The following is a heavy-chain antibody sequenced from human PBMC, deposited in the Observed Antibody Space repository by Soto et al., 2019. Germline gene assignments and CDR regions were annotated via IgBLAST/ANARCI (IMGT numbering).Heavy chain of an antibody. J-gene: IGHJ4*02. Sequence: QLQLQESGPGLVKPSETLSLTCTVSGGSISSSSYYWGWIRQPPGKGLEWIGSIYYSGSTYYNPSLKSRVTISVDTSKNQFSLKLSSVTAADTAVYYCARLAVADTTYMFDYWGQGTLVTVSS. CDR2: IYYSGST. CDR3: ARLAVADTTYMFDY. V-gene: IGHV4-39*01. D-gene: IGHD6-19*01. CDR1: GGSISSSSYY.